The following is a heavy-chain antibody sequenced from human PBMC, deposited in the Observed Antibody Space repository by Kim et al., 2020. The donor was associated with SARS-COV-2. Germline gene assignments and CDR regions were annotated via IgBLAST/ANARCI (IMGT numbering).Heavy chain of an antibody. D-gene: IGHD3-22*01. J-gene: IGHJ3*02. Sequence: SVKVSCKASGGSFSSYAISWVRQAPGQGLEWMGGIIPIFATTNYAQKFQGRVTITADESTSTAYLDLSSLRSEDTAVYYCARHRRPQDYYDSSNYYDGFDIWGQGTMVTVSS. CDR2: IIPIFATT. CDR3: ARHRRPQDYYDSSNYYDGFDI. CDR1: GGSFSSYA. V-gene: IGHV1-69*13.